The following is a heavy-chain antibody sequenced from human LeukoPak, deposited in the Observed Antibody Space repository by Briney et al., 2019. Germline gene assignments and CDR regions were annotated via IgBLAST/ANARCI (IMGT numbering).Heavy chain of an antibody. D-gene: IGHD1-20*01. CDR2: ISSGSLTL. J-gene: IGHJ4*02. CDR3: AKDHNWRFDY. V-gene: IGHV3-48*01. CDR1: GFTFSSYS. Sequence: SGGSLRLSCAASGFTFSSYSMNWVRQAPGKGLEWVSYISSGSLTLYYADSVRGRFTISRDNAKNSLYLQMNSLRAEDTAVYYCAKDHNWRFDYWGQGTLVTVSS.